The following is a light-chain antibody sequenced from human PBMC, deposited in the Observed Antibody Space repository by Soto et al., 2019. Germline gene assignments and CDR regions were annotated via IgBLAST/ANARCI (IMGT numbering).Light chain of an antibody. J-gene: IGKJ5*01. V-gene: IGKV3D-15*01. Sequence: VLTQYPATLSVSHGESATLSCGASQSVSSHLAWYQKKHGQAPRLLIYGASTRATGIPDRLRGSGYGTDFTITISSMKYEDFEVYFCQQHNQWTITFGQGTRLEI. CDR1: QSVSSH. CDR2: GAS. CDR3: QQHNQWTIT.